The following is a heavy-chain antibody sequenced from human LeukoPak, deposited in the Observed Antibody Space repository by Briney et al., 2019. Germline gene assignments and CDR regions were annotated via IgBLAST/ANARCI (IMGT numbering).Heavy chain of an antibody. J-gene: IGHJ6*02. CDR3: ARGEKQWLAYYYYGMDV. D-gene: IGHD6-19*01. V-gene: IGHV4-61*01. CDR1: GGSVSSGSYY. Sequence: SETLSLTCTVSGGSVSSGSYYWSWIRQPPGKGLEWIGYIYYSGSTNYNPSLKSRVTISVDTSKNQFSPKLSSVTAADTAVYYCARGEKQWLAYYYYGMDVWGQGTTVTVSS. CDR2: IYYSGST.